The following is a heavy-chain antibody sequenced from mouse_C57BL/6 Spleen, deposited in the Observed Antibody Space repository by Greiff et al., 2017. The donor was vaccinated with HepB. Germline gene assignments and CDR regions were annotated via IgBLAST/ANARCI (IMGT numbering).Heavy chain of an antibody. D-gene: IGHD2-3*01. V-gene: IGHV3-5*01. CDR3: ARDGDGYYVGYFDV. J-gene: IGHJ1*03. Sequence: EVKLQESGPGLVKPSQTVFLTCTVTGISITTGNYRWSWIRQFPGNKLEWIGYIYYSGTITYNPSLTSRTTITRDTPKNQFFLEMNSLTAEDTATYYCARDGDGYYVGYFDVWGTGTTVTVSS. CDR1: GISITTGNYR. CDR2: IYYSGTI.